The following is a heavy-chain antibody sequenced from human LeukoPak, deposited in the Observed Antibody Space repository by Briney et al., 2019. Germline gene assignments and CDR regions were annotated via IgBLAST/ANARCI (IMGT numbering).Heavy chain of an antibody. D-gene: IGHD2-2*01. Sequence: AGGSLRLSCAASGFTFSSYAMHWGRQAPGKGLEGVAVISYYGSNKYYADSVKGRFTISRDNSKNTLYLQMNSLRAEDMAVYYCARDIVVVPAAIGYYYGMDVWGQGTTVTVSS. J-gene: IGHJ6*02. CDR1: GFTFSSYA. V-gene: IGHV3-30-3*01. CDR3: ARDIVVVPAAIGYYYGMDV. CDR2: ISYYGSNK.